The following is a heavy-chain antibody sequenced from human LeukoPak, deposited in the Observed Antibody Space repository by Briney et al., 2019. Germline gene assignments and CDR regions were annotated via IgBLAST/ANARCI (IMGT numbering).Heavy chain of an antibody. Sequence: SETLSLTCTVSGGSISSYYWSWIRQPPGKGLEWIGYIYYSGSTNYNPSLKSRVTISVDTSKNQFSLKLSSVTAADTAVYYCASESMITSRYFDYWGQGTLVTVSS. CDR3: ASESMITSRYFDY. J-gene: IGHJ4*02. CDR2: IYYSGST. CDR1: GGSISSYY. D-gene: IGHD1-20*01. V-gene: IGHV4-59*08.